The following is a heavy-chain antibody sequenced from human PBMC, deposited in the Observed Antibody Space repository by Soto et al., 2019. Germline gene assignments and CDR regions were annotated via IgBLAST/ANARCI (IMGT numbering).Heavy chain of an antibody. CDR2: IKSKTDGGTT. V-gene: IGHV3-15*01. Sequence: PGGSLRLSCAASGFTFSNAWMSWVRQAPGKGLEWVGRIKSKTDGGTTDYAAPVKGRSTISRDDSKNTLYLQMNSLKTEDTAVYYCTTDCDYNAYYYDSSGSYGMDVWGQGTTVTVSS. D-gene: IGHD3-22*01. J-gene: IGHJ6*02. CDR1: GFTFSNAW. CDR3: TTDCDYNAYYYDSSGSYGMDV.